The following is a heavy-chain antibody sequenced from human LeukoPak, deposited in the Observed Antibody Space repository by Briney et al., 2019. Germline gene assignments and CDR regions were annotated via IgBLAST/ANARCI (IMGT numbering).Heavy chain of an antibody. CDR2: IKQDGSEK. D-gene: IGHD1-26*01. V-gene: IGHV3-7*01. CDR3: ARGDKWELPFVDC. Sequence: GGSLRLSCAASGFTFSSYWMSWVRQAPGKGLEWVANIKQDGSEKYYVDSVKGRFTISRDNAKNSLYLQMNSLRAEDTAVYYCARGDKWELPFVDCWGQGTLVTVSS. J-gene: IGHJ4*02. CDR1: GFTFSSYW.